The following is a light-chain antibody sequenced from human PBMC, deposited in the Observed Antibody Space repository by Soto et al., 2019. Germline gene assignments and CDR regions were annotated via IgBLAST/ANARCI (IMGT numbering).Light chain of an antibody. CDR3: SSYTSSSTYV. J-gene: IGLJ1*01. CDR1: ISDVGGYNY. CDR2: DVS. V-gene: IGLV2-14*03. Sequence: QSALTQPASASGSPGQSITISCTGTISDVGGYNYVSWYQQHPGKAPKLMIFDVSNRPSGVSNRFSGSKSGYTASLTISGLQAEDEADYYCSSYTSSSTYVFGTGTKLTVL.